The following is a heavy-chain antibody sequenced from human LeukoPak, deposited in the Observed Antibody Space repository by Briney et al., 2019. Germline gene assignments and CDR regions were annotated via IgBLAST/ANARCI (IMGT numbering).Heavy chain of an antibody. CDR1: GGTFSSYA. V-gene: IGHV1-2*02. D-gene: IGHD2-2*02. CDR2: INPNSGGT. Sequence: ASVKVSCKASGGTFSSYAVSWVRQAPGQGLEWMGWINPNSGGTNYAQKFQGRVTMTRDTSISTAYMELSRLRSDDSAVYYCTRVQLLYKGYDAFDIWGQGTMVTVSS. CDR3: TRVQLLYKGYDAFDI. J-gene: IGHJ3*02.